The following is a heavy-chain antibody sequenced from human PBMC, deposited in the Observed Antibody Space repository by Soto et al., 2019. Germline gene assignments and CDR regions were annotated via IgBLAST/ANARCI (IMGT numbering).Heavy chain of an antibody. V-gene: IGHV3-48*02. Sequence: EVQLVESGGGLVQPGGSLRLSCAASGFTFSDYSMTWVRQAPGKGLEWVSYISSASSTIHYADSVKGRFTISRENAKNSLYLQMNSLRDDDTAVYYCVKVSFNDMDVWGQGTTVTVSS. CDR2: ISSASSTI. J-gene: IGHJ6*02. CDR3: VKVSFNDMDV. CDR1: GFTFSDYS.